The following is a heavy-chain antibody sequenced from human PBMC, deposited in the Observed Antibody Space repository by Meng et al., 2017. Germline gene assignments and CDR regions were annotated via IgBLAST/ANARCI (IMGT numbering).Heavy chain of an antibody. CDR2: VNPINGKP. CDR3: SRGGDYSSCDY. D-gene: IGHD4-11*01. J-gene: IGHJ4*02. V-gene: IGHV1-8*01. Sequence: QGTVVEAGAEVKKPGAPVKVSCKPPGYLFTSYAINWIRQAPGQGLEWMGWVNPINGKPGYAQKFQGRLTMTRDTSIRTAYMELSSLKSEDTAIYYCSRGGDYSSCDYWGQGTLVTASS. CDR1: GYLFTSYA.